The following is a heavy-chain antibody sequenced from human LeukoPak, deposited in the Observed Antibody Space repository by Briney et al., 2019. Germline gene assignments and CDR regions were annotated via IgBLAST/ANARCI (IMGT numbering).Heavy chain of an antibody. J-gene: IGHJ4*02. CDR3: ARYDISRSADY. V-gene: IGHV4-59*08. CDR2: TYYSGSA. CDR1: GGSISSYY. Sequence: SETLSLTCTDSGGSISSYYWSWIRQPPGKGLEWIGYTYYSGSASSHPSLKSRVTISVDTSKNQFSLKLSSVTAADTAVYYCARYDISRSADYWGQGTLVTVSS. D-gene: IGHD3-10*01.